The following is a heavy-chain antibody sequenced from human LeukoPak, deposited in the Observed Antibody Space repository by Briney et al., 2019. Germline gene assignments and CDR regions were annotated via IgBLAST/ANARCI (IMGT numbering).Heavy chain of an antibody. J-gene: IGHJ4*02. CDR2: INPSGGST. D-gene: IGHD3-16*02. Sequence: GASVKVSCKASGYTFTSYYMHWVRQAPGQGLEWMGIINPSGGSTSYAQKFQGRVTMTRDTSTSTVYMELSSLRSEDTAVYYCARSIMITFGGVIPREGYYFDYWGQGALVTVSS. CDR3: ARSIMITFGGVIPREGYYFDY. V-gene: IGHV1-46*01. CDR1: GYTFTSYY.